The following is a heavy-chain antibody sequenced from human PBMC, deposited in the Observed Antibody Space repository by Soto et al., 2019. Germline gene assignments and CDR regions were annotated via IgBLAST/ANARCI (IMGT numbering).Heavy chain of an antibody. J-gene: IGHJ4*02. D-gene: IGHD4-4*01. CDR2: IKQDGSEK. V-gene: IGHV3-7*01. Sequence: EVQLVESGGGLVQPGGSLRLSCAASGFTFSSYWMSWVRQAPGKGLEWVANIKQDGSEKYYVDSVKGRFTISRDNAKNSLYLQMNSLRAEDTAVYYCARDPTPYSKVPSYFDYWGLGTLVTVSS. CDR1: GFTFSSYW. CDR3: ARDPTPYSKVPSYFDY.